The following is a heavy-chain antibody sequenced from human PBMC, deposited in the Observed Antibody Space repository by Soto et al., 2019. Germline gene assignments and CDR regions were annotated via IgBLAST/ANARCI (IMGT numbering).Heavy chain of an antibody. CDR3: ARDSRVVGTPAMGSVGFDP. CDR2: IFIGGTT. V-gene: IGHV3-66*01. Sequence: GSLRLSCAAAGFTVSSSQMTWVRQAPGKALEWVSVIFIGGTTQYAVSVKGRFTISRDNAKSSLYLQMNSLRAEDTAIYYCARDSRVVGTPAMGSVGFDPWGQGTLVTVSS. CDR1: GFTVSSSQ. D-gene: IGHD2-2*01. J-gene: IGHJ5*02.